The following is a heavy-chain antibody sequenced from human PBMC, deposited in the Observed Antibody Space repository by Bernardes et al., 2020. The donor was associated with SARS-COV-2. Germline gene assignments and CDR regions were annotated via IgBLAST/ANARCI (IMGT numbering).Heavy chain of an antibody. CDR3: ALGYCSSTSCPLDY. D-gene: IGHD2-2*01. Sequence: SETLSLTCAVYGGSFSGYYWSWNRQPPGKGLEWIGEINHSGSTNYNPSLKSRVTISVDTSKNQFSLKLSSVTAADTAVYYCALGYCSSTSCPLDYWGQGTLVTVSS. J-gene: IGHJ4*02. CDR2: INHSGST. V-gene: IGHV4-34*01. CDR1: GGSFSGYY.